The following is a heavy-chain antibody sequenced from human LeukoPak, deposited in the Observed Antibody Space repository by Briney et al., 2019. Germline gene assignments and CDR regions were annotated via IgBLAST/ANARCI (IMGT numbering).Heavy chain of an antibody. CDR1: GGSVSSGSYY. CDR3: AREVLYGSGSYLDY. J-gene: IGHJ4*02. D-gene: IGHD3-10*01. V-gene: IGHV4-61*01. CDR2: IYYSGST. Sequence: SETLSLTCTVSGGSVSSGSYYWRWIRQPPGKGLEWIGYIYYSGSTNYNPSLKSRVTISVDTSKNQFSLKLSSVTAADTAVYYCAREVLYGSGSYLDYWGQGTLVTVSS.